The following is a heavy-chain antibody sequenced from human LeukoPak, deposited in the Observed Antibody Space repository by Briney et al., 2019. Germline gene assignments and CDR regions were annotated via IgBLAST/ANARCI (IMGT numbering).Heavy chain of an antibody. Sequence: GGSLRLSCAASGFTFSSYGMHWVRQAPGKGLEWVAVIWYDGSNKYYAGSVKGRFTISRDNSKNTLYLQMNSLRAEDTAVYYCARDTDPRGFDPWGQGTLVTVSS. V-gene: IGHV3-33*01. D-gene: IGHD4-17*01. J-gene: IGHJ5*02. CDR1: GFTFSSYG. CDR3: ARDTDPRGFDP. CDR2: IWYDGSNK.